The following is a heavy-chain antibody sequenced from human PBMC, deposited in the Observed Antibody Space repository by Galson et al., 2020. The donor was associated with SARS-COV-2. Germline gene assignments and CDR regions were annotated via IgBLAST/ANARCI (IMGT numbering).Heavy chain of an antibody. V-gene: IGHV3-30*04. CDR2: ISYDGSNK. CDR1: GFTFSSYA. CDR3: ARDWYHMAVADRGPDY. D-gene: IGHD6-19*01. J-gene: IGHJ4*02. Sequence: GGSLRLSCAASGFTFSSYAVHWVRQAPGKGLEWVAVISYDGSNKYYADSVKGRFTISRDNSKNTLYLQMNSLRAEDTAVYYCARDWYHMAVADRGPDYWGQGTLVTVSS.